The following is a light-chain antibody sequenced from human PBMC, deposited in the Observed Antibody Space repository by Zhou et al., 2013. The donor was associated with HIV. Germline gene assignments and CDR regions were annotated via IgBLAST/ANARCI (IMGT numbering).Light chain of an antibody. Sequence: DIQMTQSPSTLSASVGDRVTITCRASQSISSWLAWYQQKPGKAPKLLFYKASSLESGVPSRFSGSGSGTEFTLTISSLQPDDFATYYCQQYNGYPYTFGQGTKLEIK. CDR3: QQYNGYPYT. CDR2: KAS. J-gene: IGKJ2*01. CDR1: QSISSW. V-gene: IGKV1-5*03.